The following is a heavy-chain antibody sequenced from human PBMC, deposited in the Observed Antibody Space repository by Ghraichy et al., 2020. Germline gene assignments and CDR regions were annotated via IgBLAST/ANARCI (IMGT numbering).Heavy chain of an antibody. CDR3: AKDPGGYSYGPPGGY. Sequence: GESLNISCAASGFTFSSYAMSWVRQAPGKGLEWVSAISGSGGSTYYADSVKGRFTISRDNSKNTLYLQMNSLRAEDTAVYYCAKDPGGYSYGPPGGYWGQGTLVTVSS. D-gene: IGHD5-18*01. CDR1: GFTFSSYA. V-gene: IGHV3-23*01. J-gene: IGHJ4*02. CDR2: ISGSGGST.